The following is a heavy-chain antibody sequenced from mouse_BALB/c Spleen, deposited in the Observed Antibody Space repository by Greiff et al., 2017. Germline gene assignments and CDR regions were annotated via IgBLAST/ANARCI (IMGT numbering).Heavy chain of an antibody. V-gene: IGHV5-12-1*01. CDR1: GFTFSSYD. CDR2: ISSGGGST. J-gene: IGHJ4*01. Sequence: EVQRVESGGGLVKPGGSLKLSCAASGFTFSSYDMSWVRQTPEKRLEWVAYISSGGGSTYYPDTVKGRFTISRDNAKNTLYLQMSSLKSEDTAMYYCARRWLGAMDYWGQGTSVTVSS. D-gene: IGHD2-3*01. CDR3: ARRWLGAMDY.